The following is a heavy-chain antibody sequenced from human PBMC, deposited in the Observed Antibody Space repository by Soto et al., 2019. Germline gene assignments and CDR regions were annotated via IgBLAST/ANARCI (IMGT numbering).Heavy chain of an antibody. CDR1: GYTFTSYG. CDR3: ARDPPTLDYGDPSLYYGMDV. V-gene: IGHV1-18*01. J-gene: IGHJ6*02. D-gene: IGHD4-17*01. CDR2: ISAYNGNT. Sequence: ASVKVSCKASGYTFTSYGISWVRQAPGQGLEWMGWISAYNGNTNYAQKLQGRVTMTTDTSTSTAYMELRSLRSDDTAVYYCARDPPTLDYGDPSLYYGMDVWGQGTTVTVSS.